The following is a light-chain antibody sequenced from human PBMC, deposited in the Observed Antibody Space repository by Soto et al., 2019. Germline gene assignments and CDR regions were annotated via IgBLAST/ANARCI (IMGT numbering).Light chain of an antibody. CDR1: QSINAW. CDR3: QPCSKYWT. Sequence: DIQMTQSPSTLSASVGDRVTITCRASQSINAWLAWYQQKPGKAPKLLINRASNLESADPSRFSGSGSGTEFTLTISSLQPDDFATYYCQPCSKYWTFGQGTKVEIK. V-gene: IGKV1-5*03. J-gene: IGKJ1*01. CDR2: RAS.